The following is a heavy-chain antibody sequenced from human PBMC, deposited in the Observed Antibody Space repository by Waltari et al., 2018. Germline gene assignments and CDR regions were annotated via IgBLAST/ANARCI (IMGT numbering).Heavy chain of an antibody. CDR2: INWNSGNI. Sequence: EVQLVESGGGWVQPGRSLGISCVGSGFGFADRGGNWVRQVPGKGLEWVSGINWNSGNIGYADSVKGRFTISRDNAKNSLYLQINSVRTEDTALYYCTSDAFGNSIGGVFDYWGQGTLVNVSS. CDR3: TSDAFGNSIGGVFDY. J-gene: IGHJ4*02. CDR1: GFGFADRG. D-gene: IGHD3-3*01. V-gene: IGHV3-9*01.